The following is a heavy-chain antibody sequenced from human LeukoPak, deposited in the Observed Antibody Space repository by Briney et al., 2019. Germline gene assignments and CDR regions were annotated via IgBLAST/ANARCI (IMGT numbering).Heavy chain of an antibody. V-gene: IGHV3-30*18. CDR1: GFTLSSYE. CDR2: ISYDGSKK. D-gene: IGHD2-8*01. Sequence: PGGSLRLSCAASGFTLSSYEMNWVRQAPGKGLKWVAVISYDGSKKYYADSVKGRFSISRDNSKNTLYLQMNSLRAEDTAVYYCAKPPPYCTNGVCRPAEYFQHWGQGTLVTVSS. CDR3: AKPPPYCTNGVCRPAEYFQH. J-gene: IGHJ1*01.